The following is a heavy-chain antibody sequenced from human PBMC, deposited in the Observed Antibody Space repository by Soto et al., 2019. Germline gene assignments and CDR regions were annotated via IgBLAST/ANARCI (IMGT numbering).Heavy chain of an antibody. CDR2: ISGSGGST. V-gene: IGHV3-23*01. CDR1: GFTFSSYA. J-gene: IGHJ4*02. CDR3: ARRGSGSYYDY. D-gene: IGHD1-26*01. Sequence: EVQLLECGGGLVQPGGSLRHSCAASGFTFSSYAMRWVRQAPGKGLEWVSAISGSGGSTYYADSVKGRFTISRDNSKNTLYLQMNSLRAEDTAVYYCARRGSGSYYDYWGQGTLVTVSS.